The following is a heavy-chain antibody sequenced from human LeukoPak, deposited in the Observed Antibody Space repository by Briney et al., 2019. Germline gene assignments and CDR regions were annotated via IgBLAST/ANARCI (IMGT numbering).Heavy chain of an antibody. V-gene: IGHV3-74*01. D-gene: IGHD3-22*01. CDR1: GFTFRSYW. CDR3: ARGSDSSGHYLRAFDI. CDR2: IDSDGRTT. Sequence: GGSLRLSCAASGFTFRSYWMHWVRQVPGKGLVWVSRIDSDGRTTSYADSVKGRFTISRDNAKNTLYLQMNSLRAEDTAVYYCARGSDSSGHYLRAFDIWGQGTMVTVSS. J-gene: IGHJ3*02.